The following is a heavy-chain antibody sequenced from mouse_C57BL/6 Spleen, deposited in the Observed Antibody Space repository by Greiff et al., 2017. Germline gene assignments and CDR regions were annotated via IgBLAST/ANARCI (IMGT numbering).Heavy chain of an antibody. V-gene: IGHV3-6*01. CDR2: ISNDGSN. CDR3: ARDHYGRAMDY. D-gene: IGHD1-1*01. CDR1: GYSFTSGYY. J-gene: IGHJ4*01. Sequence: ESGPGLVKPSQSLSLTCSVTGYSFTSGYYWNWIRQFPGNQLEWMGYISNDGSNNYNPALKNRISITRDTSKNQCFLKLNSVTTEDTATYYCARDHYGRAMDYWGQGTSVTVSS.